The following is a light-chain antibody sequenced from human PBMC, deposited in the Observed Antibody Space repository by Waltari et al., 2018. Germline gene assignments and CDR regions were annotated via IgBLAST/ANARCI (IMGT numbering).Light chain of an antibody. CDR2: KAS. CDR1: QSISNW. Sequence: DIQMTQSPSSLSASVGDTVTITCRASQSISNWLDWYQQKPGKAPKLLIYKASSLQSGVPSRFSGSGSGTEFTLTIGSLQPEDFATYYCLQYSSSPWTFGQGTKVEIK. CDR3: LQYSSSPWT. J-gene: IGKJ1*01. V-gene: IGKV1-12*01.